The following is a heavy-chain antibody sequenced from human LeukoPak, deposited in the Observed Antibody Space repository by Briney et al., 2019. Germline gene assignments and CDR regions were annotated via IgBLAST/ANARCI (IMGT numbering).Heavy chain of an antibody. CDR1: GYTYTSYD. V-gene: IGHV1-8*01. D-gene: IGHD3-3*01. Sequence: ASVKVSCKASGYTYTSYDINWVRQATGQGLEWMGWMNPNSGNTGYAQKFQGRVTMTRNTSISTAYMELSSLRSEDTAVYYCASSSKYYDFWSGYSGGMHWFDPWGQGTLVTVSS. CDR2: MNPNSGNT. J-gene: IGHJ5*02. CDR3: ASSSKYYDFWSGYSGGMHWFDP.